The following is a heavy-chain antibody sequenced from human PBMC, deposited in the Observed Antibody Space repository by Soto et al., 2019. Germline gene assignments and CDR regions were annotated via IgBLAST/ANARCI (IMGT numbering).Heavy chain of an antibody. J-gene: IGHJ5*02. CDR2: IIPIFGTA. D-gene: IGHD2-15*01. Sequence: SVKVSCKASGGTFSSYTISWVRQAPEQGLEWMGGIIPIFGTANYAQKFQGRVTITADESTSTAYMELSSLRSEDTAVYYCARDLFCSGGSCYSAWFDPWGQGTLVTVSS. CDR3: ARDLFCSGGSCYSAWFDP. CDR1: GGTFSSYT. V-gene: IGHV1-69*13.